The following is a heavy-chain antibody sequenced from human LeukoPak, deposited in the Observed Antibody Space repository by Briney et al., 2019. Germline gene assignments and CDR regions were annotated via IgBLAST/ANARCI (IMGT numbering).Heavy chain of an antibody. CDR2: ITTTSKTT. CDR1: GFTFDDYN. J-gene: IGHJ4*02. V-gene: IGHV3-48*01. CDR3: AKDLRLLWFGELSPFDY. Sequence: GGSLRLSCEASGFTFDDYNMNWVRQSPGKGLEWVSYITTTSKTTYYTASVKGRFTVSRDNSKNTLYLQMNSLRAEDTAVYYCAKDLRLLWFGELSPFDYWGQGTLVTVSS. D-gene: IGHD3-10*01.